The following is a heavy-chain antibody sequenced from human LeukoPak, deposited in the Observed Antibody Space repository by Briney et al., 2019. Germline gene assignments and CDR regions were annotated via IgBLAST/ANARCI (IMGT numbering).Heavy chain of an antibody. V-gene: IGHV3-30-3*01. CDR1: GFTFSSYA. Sequence: GGSLRLSCAASGFTFSSYAMHWVRQAPGKGLEWVAVISYDGSNKYYADSVKGRFTISRDNSKNTLYLQMNSLRAEDTAVYYCARDGGFDYWGQGALVTVSS. J-gene: IGHJ4*02. D-gene: IGHD3-16*01. CDR2: ISYDGSNK. CDR3: ARDGGFDY.